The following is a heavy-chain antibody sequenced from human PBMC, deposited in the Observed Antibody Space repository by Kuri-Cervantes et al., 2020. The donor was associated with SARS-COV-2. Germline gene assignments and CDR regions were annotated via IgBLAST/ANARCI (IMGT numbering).Heavy chain of an antibody. J-gene: IGHJ4*02. V-gene: IGHV1-46*03. CDR1: GYTFTSYY. Sequence: ASVKVSCKASGYTFTSYYMHWVRQAPGQGLEWMGIINPSGCSTSHAQKFQGRVTMTRDTSTSTVYMELSSLRSEDTAVYYCARAQLLYTFFDYWGQGTLVTVSS. CDR3: ARAQLLYTFFDY. CDR2: INPSGCST. D-gene: IGHD2-2*02.